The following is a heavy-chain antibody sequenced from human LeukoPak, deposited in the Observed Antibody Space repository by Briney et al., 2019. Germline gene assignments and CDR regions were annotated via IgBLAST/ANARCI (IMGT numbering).Heavy chain of an antibody. Sequence: GGSLRLSCAASGFTFSSYAMHWVRQAPGKGLEWVAVISYDGSNKYYADSVKGRFTISRDNSKNTLYLQMNSLRAEDTAVYYCAKSGLNRFDYWGQGTLVTVSS. CDR1: GFTFSSYA. J-gene: IGHJ4*02. CDR3: AKSGLNRFDY. CDR2: ISYDGSNK. D-gene: IGHD2-15*01. V-gene: IGHV3-30*04.